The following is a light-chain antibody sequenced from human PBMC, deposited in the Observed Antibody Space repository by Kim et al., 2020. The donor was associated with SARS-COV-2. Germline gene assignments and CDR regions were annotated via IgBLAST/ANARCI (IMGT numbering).Light chain of an antibody. CDR2: DNN. J-gene: IGLJ3*02. Sequence: QSVLTQPPSVSAAPGKKVTISCSGSSSNIGNNYVSWYQQLPGTAPKLLIYDNNKRPSGIPDRFSGSKSGTSATPGITGLQTGDEADYYCGTWDSSLSADWVFGGGTQLTVL. V-gene: IGLV1-51*01. CDR3: GTWDSSLSADWV. CDR1: SSNIGNNY.